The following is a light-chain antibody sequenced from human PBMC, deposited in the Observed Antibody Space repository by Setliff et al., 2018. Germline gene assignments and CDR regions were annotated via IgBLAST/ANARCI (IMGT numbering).Light chain of an antibody. V-gene: IGLV6-57*01. CDR1: SGSIASNY. CDR3: QSYGSSIYYV. J-gene: IGLJ1*01. Sequence: NFMLTQSHSVSESPGKTVTISCTRSSGSIASNYVQWYQQRPGSSPPTVIYEDNQRPSGVPARFSGSIDSSSNSASLTISGLKTEDEADYYCQSYGSSIYYVFGTGTKVTVL. CDR2: EDN.